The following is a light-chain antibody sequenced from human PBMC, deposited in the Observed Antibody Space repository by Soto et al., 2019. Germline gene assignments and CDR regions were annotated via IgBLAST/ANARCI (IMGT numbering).Light chain of an antibody. CDR1: QSSSTW. CDR2: DAS. V-gene: IGKV1-5*01. Sequence: DIVLTQSPRTLSASVGDRVTITCRASQSSSTWLAWYQQKPGKAPKLLIYDASSWESGVPARFSGSGSGTEFTLTITSLQPDDFAAYYCQQYSRYSWTFGQGTKVDIK. J-gene: IGKJ1*01. CDR3: QQYSRYSWT.